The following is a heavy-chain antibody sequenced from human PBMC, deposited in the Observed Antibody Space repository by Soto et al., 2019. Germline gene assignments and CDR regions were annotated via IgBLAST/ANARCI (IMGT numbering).Heavy chain of an antibody. CDR2: IWYDGSNK. Sequence: QVQLVESGGGVVQPGRSLRLSCAASGFTFSTYGMHWVRQAPGKGLEWVAVIWYDGSNKYYADSVKGRFTISRDNSKNTMNLQMNSLRDEDTAVYYCAREDTIVVPAAMESGFYYGMDVWGQGTTVTVSS. V-gene: IGHV3-33*01. CDR1: GFTFSTYG. J-gene: IGHJ6*02. CDR3: AREDTIVVPAAMESGFYYGMDV. D-gene: IGHD2-2*01.